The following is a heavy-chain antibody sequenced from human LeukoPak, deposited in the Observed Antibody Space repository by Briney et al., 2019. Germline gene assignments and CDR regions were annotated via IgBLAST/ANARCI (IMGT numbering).Heavy chain of an antibody. Sequence: GGSVRLSCAASGFTFSSYSMNWVRQAPGKGLEWVSSISSSSSYIYYADSVKGRFTISRDNAKNSLYLQMNSLRAEDTAVYYCARNCYGGNLPCYFQHWGQGTLVTVSS. J-gene: IGHJ1*01. D-gene: IGHD4-23*01. V-gene: IGHV3-21*01. CDR1: GFTFSSYS. CDR3: ARNCYGGNLPCYFQH. CDR2: ISSSSSYI.